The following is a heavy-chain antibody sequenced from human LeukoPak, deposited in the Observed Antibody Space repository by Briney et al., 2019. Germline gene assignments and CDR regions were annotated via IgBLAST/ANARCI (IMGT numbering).Heavy chain of an antibody. V-gene: IGHV3-48*01. Sequence: GGSLRLSCAASAITFSSFNMNWVRQAPGRGLEWVSYIGSSCNIYYADSVNGRFTISRDNAKNSLYLQMNSLGAEDTAVYYCVRDRDWAFAYWGQGTLVTVSS. D-gene: IGHD2-21*01. CDR3: VRDRDWAFAY. CDR1: AITFSSFN. J-gene: IGHJ4*02. CDR2: IGSSCNI.